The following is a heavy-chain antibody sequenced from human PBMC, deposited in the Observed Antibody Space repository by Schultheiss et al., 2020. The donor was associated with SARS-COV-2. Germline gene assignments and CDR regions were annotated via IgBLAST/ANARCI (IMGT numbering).Heavy chain of an antibody. J-gene: IGHJ4*02. CDR3: AREGGVIAAAGIDY. CDR1: GFTFSSYG. CDR2: IWYDGSNK. D-gene: IGHD6-13*01. Sequence: GGSLRLSCAASGFTFSSYGMHWVRQAPGKGLEWVAVIWYDGSNKYYADSVKGRFTISRDNSKNTLYLQMNSLRAEDTAVYYCAREGGVIAAAGIDYWGQGTLVTVSS. V-gene: IGHV3-33*01.